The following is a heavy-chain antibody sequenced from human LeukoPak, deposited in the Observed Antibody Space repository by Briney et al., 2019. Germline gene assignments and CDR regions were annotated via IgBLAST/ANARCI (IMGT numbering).Heavy chain of an antibody. CDR3: ARLNTDTAMVTHY. V-gene: IGHV4-39*01. D-gene: IGHD5-18*01. J-gene: IGHJ4*02. CDR1: GDSISSSSYY. Sequence: SETLSLTCTVSGDSISSSSYYWGWIRQPPGKGLEWLGSIYYSGSTYYNPSLKSRVTISVDTSKNQFSLKLSSVTAADTAVYYCARLNTDTAMVTHYWGQGTLVTVSS. CDR2: IYYSGST.